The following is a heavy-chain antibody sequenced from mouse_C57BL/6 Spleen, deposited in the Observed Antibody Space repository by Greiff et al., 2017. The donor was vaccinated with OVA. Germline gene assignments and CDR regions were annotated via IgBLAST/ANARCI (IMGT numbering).Heavy chain of an antibody. D-gene: IGHD4-1*01. CDR2: INYDGSST. Sequence: EVKLVESEGGLVQPGSSMKLSCTASGFTFSDYYMAWVRQVPEKGLEWVANINYDGSSTYYLDSLKSRFIISRDNAKNILYLQMSSLKSEDTATYYCARDLNWDGDWYFDVWGTGTTVTVSS. CDR3: ARDLNWDGDWYFDV. V-gene: IGHV5-16*01. CDR1: GFTFSDYY. J-gene: IGHJ1*03.